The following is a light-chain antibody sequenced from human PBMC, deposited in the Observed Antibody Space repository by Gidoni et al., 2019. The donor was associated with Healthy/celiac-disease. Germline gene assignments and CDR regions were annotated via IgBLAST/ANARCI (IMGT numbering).Light chain of an antibody. V-gene: IGKV1-39*01. Sequence: DIQMTQSPSSLSASVGDRVTITCRARQSISSYLNWYQQKPGKAPKLLIYAASSLQSGVPSRFRGSGSGTYFTLTISSLQPEDFATYYCQQSYSTPRTFGQGTKVEIK. J-gene: IGKJ1*01. CDR2: AAS. CDR3: QQSYSTPRT. CDR1: QSISSY.